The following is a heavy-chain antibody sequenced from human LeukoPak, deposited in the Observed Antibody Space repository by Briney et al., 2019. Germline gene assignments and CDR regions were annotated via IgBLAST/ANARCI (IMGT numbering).Heavy chain of an antibody. CDR1: GGSFSNYNYY. CDR2: IHYVGST. J-gene: IGHJ4*02. V-gene: IGHV4-39*01. D-gene: IGHD3-3*01. Sequence: SETLSLTCTVSGGSFSNYNYYWGWIRQSPGKGLEWIGSIHYVGSTSYNPSLKSRVTISVDTSKNQFSLNLSSVTAADTAVYYCARQNNFDFWSGFFDYWGLGALVTVSS. CDR3: ARQNNFDFWSGFFDY.